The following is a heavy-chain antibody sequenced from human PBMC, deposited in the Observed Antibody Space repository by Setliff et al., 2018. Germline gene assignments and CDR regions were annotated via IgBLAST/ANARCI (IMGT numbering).Heavy chain of an antibody. Sequence: PGESLTISCKGSGYSFTSYWIAWVRQMPGKGLEWMGIIYPGDSDTRYSPSFQGQVTISADRSTRTAYLQWSSLKASDTAFCYCARSDYGDYFAWDSYGMDVWGQGTTVTVSS. CDR1: GYSFTSYW. D-gene: IGHD4-17*01. CDR3: ARSDYGDYFAWDSYGMDV. V-gene: IGHV5-51*01. CDR2: IYPGDSDT. J-gene: IGHJ6*02.